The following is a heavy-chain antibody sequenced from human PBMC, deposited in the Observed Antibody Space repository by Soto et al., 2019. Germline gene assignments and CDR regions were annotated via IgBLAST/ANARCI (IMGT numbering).Heavy chain of an antibody. CDR1: GYTFTSYA. D-gene: IGHD2-15*01. CDR3: ARGKVVVAATTMEFDY. CDR2: INAGNGNT. Sequence: ASVKVSCKASGYTFTSYAMHWVRQAPGQRLEWMGWINAGNGNTKYSQKFQGRVTITRDTSASTAYMELSSLRSEDTAVYYCARGKVVVAATTMEFDYWGQGTLVTVSS. V-gene: IGHV1-3*01. J-gene: IGHJ4*02.